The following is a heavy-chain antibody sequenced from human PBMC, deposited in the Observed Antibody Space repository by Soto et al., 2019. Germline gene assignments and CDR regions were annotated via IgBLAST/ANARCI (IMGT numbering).Heavy chain of an antibody. CDR2: IIPIFGTA. D-gene: IGHD5-12*01. V-gene: IGHV1-69*13. Sequence: AVKVSCKASGGTFSSYAISWVRQAPGQGLEWMGGIIPIFGTANYAQKFQGRVTITADESTSTAYMELSSLRSEDTAVYYCARSRDGYNRDYYGMDVWGQVTTVTVSS. CDR1: GGTFSSYA. CDR3: ARSRDGYNRDYYGMDV. J-gene: IGHJ6*02.